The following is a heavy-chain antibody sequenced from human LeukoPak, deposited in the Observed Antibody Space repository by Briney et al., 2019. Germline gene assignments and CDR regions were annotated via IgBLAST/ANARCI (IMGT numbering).Heavy chain of an antibody. CDR3: ARDHYSNYYYYGMDV. CDR2: VWPKNDKT. Sequence: PGGSLRLSCVASGFTFSGYSMGWVRQAPGRGLEWVSFVWPKNDKTYYADSVRGRFTISRDNAKNSPYLQMNSLRAEDTAVYYCARDHYSNYYYYGMDVWGQGTTVTVSS. D-gene: IGHD4-11*01. V-gene: IGHV3-21*01. J-gene: IGHJ6*02. CDR1: GFTFSGYS.